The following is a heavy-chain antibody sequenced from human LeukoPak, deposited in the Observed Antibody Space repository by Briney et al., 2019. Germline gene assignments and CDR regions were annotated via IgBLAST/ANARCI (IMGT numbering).Heavy chain of an antibody. CDR1: GGSISSGGYS. D-gene: IGHD5-18*01. CDR3: ASGGYSHGFDY. CDR2: IYHNGNT. Sequence: SQTLSLTCAVSGGSISSGGYSWSWIRQPPGKGLEWIGYIYHNGNTYYSPSLKSRVTISVDRSKNQLSLKLSSVTAADTAMYYCASGGYSHGFDYWGQGTLVTASS. J-gene: IGHJ4*02. V-gene: IGHV4-30-2*01.